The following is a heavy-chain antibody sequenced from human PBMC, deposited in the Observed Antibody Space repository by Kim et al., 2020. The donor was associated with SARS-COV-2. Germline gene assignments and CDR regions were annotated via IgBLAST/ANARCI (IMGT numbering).Heavy chain of an antibody. V-gene: IGHV3-21*01. CDR2: SYV. CDR3: AREYGDYDY. Sequence: SYVSYADSVEGRFTISRDNAKNSLYLQMNSLRAEDTAVYYCAREYGDYDYWGQGTLVTVSS. J-gene: IGHJ4*02. D-gene: IGHD4-17*01.